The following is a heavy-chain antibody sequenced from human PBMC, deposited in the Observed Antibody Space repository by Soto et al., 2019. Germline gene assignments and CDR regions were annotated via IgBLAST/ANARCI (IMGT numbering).Heavy chain of an antibody. V-gene: IGHV1-69*13. Sequence: SVKVSCKASGGTFSSYAISWVRQAPGQGLEWMGGIIPIFGTANYAQKFQGRVTITADESTSTAYMELSSLRSEDTAVYYCARSIVVVPAAPYYYYYGMDVWGQGTTVTVSS. CDR1: GGTFSSYA. CDR2: IIPIFGTA. D-gene: IGHD2-2*01. J-gene: IGHJ6*02. CDR3: ARSIVVVPAAPYYYYYGMDV.